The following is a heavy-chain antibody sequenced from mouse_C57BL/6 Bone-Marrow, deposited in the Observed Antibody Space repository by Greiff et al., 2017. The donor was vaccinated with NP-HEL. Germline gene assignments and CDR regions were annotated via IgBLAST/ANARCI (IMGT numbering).Heavy chain of an antibody. D-gene: IGHD1-1*01. CDR2: INPGSGGT. CDR1: GYAFTNYL. Sequence: VKLQESGAELVRPGTSVKVSCKASGYAFTNYLIEWVKQRPGQGLEWIGVINPGSGGTNYNEKFKGKATLTADKSSSTAYMQLSSLTSEDSAVYFCARGNYGDYFDYWGQGTTLTVSS. CDR3: ARGNYGDYFDY. V-gene: IGHV1-54*01. J-gene: IGHJ2*01.